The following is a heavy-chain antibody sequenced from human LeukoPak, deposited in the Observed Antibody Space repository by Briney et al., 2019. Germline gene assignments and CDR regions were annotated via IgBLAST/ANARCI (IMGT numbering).Heavy chain of an antibody. CDR2: ISYDGSNK. CDR3: ARDPAAAAHFDY. D-gene: IGHD6-13*01. CDR1: GFTFSSYA. V-gene: IGHV3-30-3*01. Sequence: PGRSLRLSCAASGFTFSSYAMHWVRQAPGKGLEWVAVISYDGSNKYYADSVKGRFTISRDNSKNTLYLQMNSLRAEDTAVYYFARDPAAAAHFDYWGREPWSPSPQ. J-gene: IGHJ4*02.